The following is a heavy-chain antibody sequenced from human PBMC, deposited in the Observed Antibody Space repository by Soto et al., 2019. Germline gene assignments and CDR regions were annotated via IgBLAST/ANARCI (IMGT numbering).Heavy chain of an antibody. CDR1: GGSISNDDYY. D-gene: IGHD6-13*01. J-gene: IGHJ4*02. CDR2: MHYRGTA. CDR3: ARWGLRLIAAAGTGEYYFDY. V-gene: IGHV4-30-4*01. Sequence: QVQLQESGPGLVRPSQTLSLTCTVSGGSISNDDYYWGWIRQSPGKGLEWIGYMHYRGTAYYNPSLKSRFIITIDTSKNQFSLKLSSVTAADTAVYYCARWGLRLIAAAGTGEYYFDYWGQGTLVTVSS.